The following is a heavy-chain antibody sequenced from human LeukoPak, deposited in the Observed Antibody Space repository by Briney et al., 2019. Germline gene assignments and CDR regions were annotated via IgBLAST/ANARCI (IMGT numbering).Heavy chain of an antibody. CDR3: PKSGLLLYYFHH. V-gene: IGHV3-23*01. J-gene: IGHJ4*02. CDR1: GFTFSSYA. D-gene: IGHD2-15*01. Sequence: PRGSLRLSCAAPGFTFSSYAMTSFPQAPANGLQSVSPINGSGGSTYYADSATHRFTLPRHNSKNTLYLHIHTLTADHTAVYFCPKSGLLLYYFHHRGQGTLATVSS. CDR2: INGSGGST.